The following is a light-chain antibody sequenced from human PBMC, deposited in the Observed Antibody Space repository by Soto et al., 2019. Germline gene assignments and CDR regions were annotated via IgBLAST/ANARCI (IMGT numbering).Light chain of an antibody. CDR3: ETWDSNTRV. V-gene: IGLV4-60*03. J-gene: IGLJ2*01. Sequence: QAVLTQSSSASASLGSSVKLTCTLSSGHSSYIFAWHQQQPGKAPRYLMKLEGSGSYNKGSGVPDRFSGPSSGADRYLTISNLQSEDEADYYCETWDSNTRVFGGGTKVTVL. CDR1: SGHSSYI. CDR2: LEGSGSY.